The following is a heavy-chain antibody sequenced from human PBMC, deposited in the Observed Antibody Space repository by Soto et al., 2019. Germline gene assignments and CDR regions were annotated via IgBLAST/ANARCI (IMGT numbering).Heavy chain of an antibody. D-gene: IGHD3-22*01. CDR1: GYTFTSYD. Sequence: ASVKVFGKASGYTFTSYDINWVRQATGQGLEWMGWMNPNSGNTGYAQKFQGRVTMTRNTSISTAYMELSSLRSEDTAVYYCARDIVVVMTGYYYGMDVWGQGTTVTVSS. V-gene: IGHV1-8*01. CDR3: ARDIVVVMTGYYYGMDV. J-gene: IGHJ6*02. CDR2: MNPNSGNT.